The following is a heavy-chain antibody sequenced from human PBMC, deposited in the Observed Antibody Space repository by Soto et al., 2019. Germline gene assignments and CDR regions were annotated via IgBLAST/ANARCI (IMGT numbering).Heavy chain of an antibody. V-gene: IGHV1-8*02. CDR2: MNPNSGNT. Sequence: ASVKVSCTASGGTFSSYTISWVRQATGQGLEWMGWMNPNSGNTGYAQKFQGRVTMTRNTSISTAYMELSSLRSEDMAVYYCAREVGPYGMDVWGQGTTVTVSS. CDR1: GGTFSSYT. CDR3: AREVGPYGMDV. J-gene: IGHJ6*02.